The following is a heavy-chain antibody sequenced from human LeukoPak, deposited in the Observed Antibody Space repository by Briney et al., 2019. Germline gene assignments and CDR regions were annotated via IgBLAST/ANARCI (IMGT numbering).Heavy chain of an antibody. J-gene: IGHJ4*02. CDR3: ARSNLAGYYYGSGSYLDY. V-gene: IGHV1-2*02. D-gene: IGHD3-10*01. CDR1: GYTFTGYY. CDR2: INPNSGGT. Sequence: ASVKVSCKASGYTFTGYYMHWVRQAPGQGLEWMGWINPNSGGTNYAQKFQGRVTMTRDTSTSTAYMELSRLRSDDTAVYYCARSNLAGYYYGSGSYLDYWGQGTLVTVSS.